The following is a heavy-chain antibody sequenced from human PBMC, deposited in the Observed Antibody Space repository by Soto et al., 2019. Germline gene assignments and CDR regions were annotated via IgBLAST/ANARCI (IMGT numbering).Heavy chain of an antibody. J-gene: IGHJ5*02. D-gene: IGHD2-2*03. CDR2: IKQDGSEK. CDR3: ARVDIVVVPAGREGWFDP. CDR1: GFTFSSYW. V-gene: IGHV3-7*03. Sequence: GGSRRLSCAASGFTFSSYWMSWVRQAPGKGLEWVANIKQDGSEKYYVDSVKGRFTISRDNAKNSLYLQMNSLRAEDTAVYYCARVDIVVVPAGREGWFDPWGQGTLVTVSS.